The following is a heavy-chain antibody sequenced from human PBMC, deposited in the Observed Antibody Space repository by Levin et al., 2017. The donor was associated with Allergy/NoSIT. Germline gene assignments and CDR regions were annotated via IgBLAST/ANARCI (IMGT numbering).Heavy chain of an antibody. D-gene: IGHD1-1*01. CDR2: INPNSGGT. CDR1: GYTFTGYY. Sequence: GESLKISCKASGYTFTGYYMHWVRQAPGQGLEWMGWINPNSGGTNYAQKFQGRVTMTRDTSISTAYMELSRLRSDDTAVYYCARRIGGYIYYFDYWGQGTLVTVSS. V-gene: IGHV1-2*02. CDR3: ARRIGGYIYYFDY. J-gene: IGHJ4*02.